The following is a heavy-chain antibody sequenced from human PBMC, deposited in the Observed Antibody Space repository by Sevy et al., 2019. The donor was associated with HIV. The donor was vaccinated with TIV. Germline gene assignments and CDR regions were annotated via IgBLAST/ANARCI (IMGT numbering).Heavy chain of an antibody. J-gene: IGHJ6*02. CDR2: MRFDGTIK. D-gene: IGHD2-2*01. CDR3: AKVLHIVVVPAANDYYYGMDV. Sequence: GGSLRLSCAASGFTFSTYGMHWVRQAPGRGLEWVAFMRFDGTIKYHTDSVKGRFTISRDNSKNTLYLQMNSLKTEDTAVYFCAKVLHIVVVPAANDYYYGMDVWGQGTTVTVSS. V-gene: IGHV3-30*02. CDR1: GFTFSTYG.